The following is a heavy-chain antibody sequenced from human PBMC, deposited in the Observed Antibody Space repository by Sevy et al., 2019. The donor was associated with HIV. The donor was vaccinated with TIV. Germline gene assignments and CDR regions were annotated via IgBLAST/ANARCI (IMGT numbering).Heavy chain of an antibody. D-gene: IGHD3-22*01. CDR2: IYYTGST. V-gene: IGHV4-39*01. Sequence: SETLSLTCTVSGGSISSSNYYWGWIRQPPGKGLEWIVNIYYTGSTYYNPSLKSRVTIFADTSKNQFSLKLSFVTAADTAVYYCARQMHYYDSAGYYHWDYWGQGTLVTVSS. CDR1: GGSISSSNYY. J-gene: IGHJ4*02. CDR3: ARQMHYYDSAGYYHWDY.